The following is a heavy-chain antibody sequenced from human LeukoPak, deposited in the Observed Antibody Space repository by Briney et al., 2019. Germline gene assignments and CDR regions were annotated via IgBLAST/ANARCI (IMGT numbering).Heavy chain of an antibody. J-gene: IGHJ4*02. D-gene: IGHD5-18*01. CDR2: KYYSGST. Sequence: SETLSLTCDVSGVSINTCCYYWTWIRQPPGKGLEWIGYKYYSGSTRYNSSLRSRLTISLDSSKNQFSLSLTSVTAADTAVYYCARGRSYGFDFDSWGPGTLVIVSS. V-gene: IGHV4-61*01. CDR1: GVSINTCCYY. CDR3: ARGRSYGFDFDS.